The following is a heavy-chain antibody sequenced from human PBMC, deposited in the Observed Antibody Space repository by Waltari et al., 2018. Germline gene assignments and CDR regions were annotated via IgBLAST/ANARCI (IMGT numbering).Heavy chain of an antibody. Sequence: EVQLVESGGGLVQPGGALQPSCAACGAPFSNPWMSWVRQAPGKGLEGVANIKQDASEKYYVDSVKGRFTISRDNAKNLLFLQMNTLRVEDTAVYYCARDSDVGFDRWGQGTLVTVSS. CDR3: ARDSDVGFDR. J-gene: IGHJ5*02. V-gene: IGHV3-7*01. CDR2: IKQDASEK. CDR1: GAPFSNPW.